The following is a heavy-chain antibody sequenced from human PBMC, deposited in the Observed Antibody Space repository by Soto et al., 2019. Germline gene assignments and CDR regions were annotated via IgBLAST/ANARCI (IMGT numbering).Heavy chain of an antibody. D-gene: IGHD5-18*01. CDR3: ARDQGRGYNYGFDY. CDR2: IWYDGSNK. CDR1: GFTFSSYG. J-gene: IGHJ4*02. V-gene: IGHV3-33*01. Sequence: QVQLVESGGGVVQPGRSPRLSCAASGFTFSSYGMHWVRQAPGKGLEWVAVIWYDGSNKYYADSVKGRFTISRDNSKNTLYLQMNSLRAEDTAVYYCARDQGRGYNYGFDYWGQGTLVTVSS.